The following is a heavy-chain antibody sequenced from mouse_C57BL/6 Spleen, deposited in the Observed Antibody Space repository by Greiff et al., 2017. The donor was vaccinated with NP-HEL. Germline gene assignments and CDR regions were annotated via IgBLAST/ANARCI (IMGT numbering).Heavy chain of an antibody. CDR1: GYTFTSYW. V-gene: IGHV1-55*01. Sequence: QVQLQQPGAELVKPGASVKMSCKASGYTFTSYWITWVKQRPGQGLEWIGDIYPGSGSTNYNEKFKSKATLTVDTSSSTAYMQLSSLTSEDSAVYYCARGKPLYWYFDLWGTGTTVTVSS. CDR2: IYPGSGST. CDR3: ARGKPLYWYFDL. J-gene: IGHJ1*03.